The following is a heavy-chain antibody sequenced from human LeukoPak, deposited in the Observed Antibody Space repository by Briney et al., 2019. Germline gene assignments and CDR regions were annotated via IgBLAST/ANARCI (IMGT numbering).Heavy chain of an antibody. CDR2: ISGSGDNT. J-gene: IGHJ4*02. D-gene: IGHD3/OR15-3a*01. CDR3: ARRRDFIDY. CDR1: GFTFSGLA. V-gene: IGHV3-23*01. Sequence: GGSLRLSCAASGFTFSGLAMSWVRRTPGKGLEWVSGISGSGDNTLYADSVKGRFAISRDNAKNSLYLQMNSLRAEDTAVYYCARRRDFIDYWGQGTLVTVSS.